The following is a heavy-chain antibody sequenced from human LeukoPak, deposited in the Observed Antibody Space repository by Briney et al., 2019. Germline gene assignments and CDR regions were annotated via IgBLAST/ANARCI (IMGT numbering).Heavy chain of an antibody. D-gene: IGHD3-10*01. J-gene: IGHJ4*02. CDR1: GGSISSYF. CDR2: IHASGTT. Sequence: SETLSLTCNVSGGSISSYFWTWIRQPAGKGLEWIGRIHASGTTNYNSSLKSRVSMSVDTSKNQFSLKLTSVTAADTAVYFCARDGADVYGRAFDYWGQGTLVSVPS. CDR3: ARDGADVYGRAFDY. V-gene: IGHV4-4*07.